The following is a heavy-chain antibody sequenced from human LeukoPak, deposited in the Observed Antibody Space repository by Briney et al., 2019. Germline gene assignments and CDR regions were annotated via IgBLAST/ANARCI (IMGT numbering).Heavy chain of an antibody. Sequence: GASVKVSCKASGGTFSSYAISWVRQAPGQGLEWMGWINPNSGGTNYAQKFQGRVTMTRDTSISTAYMELSRLRSDDTAVYYCARDLVLFYWFDPWGQGTLVTVSS. V-gene: IGHV1-2*02. CDR3: ARDLVLFYWFDP. D-gene: IGHD3-16*02. CDR1: GGTFSSYA. CDR2: INPNSGGT. J-gene: IGHJ5*02.